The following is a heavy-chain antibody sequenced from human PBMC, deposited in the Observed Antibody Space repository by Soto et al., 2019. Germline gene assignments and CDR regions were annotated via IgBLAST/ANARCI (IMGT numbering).Heavy chain of an antibody. CDR2: ICGSGGST. J-gene: IGHJ3*02. CDR3: AKIPLSSSWYLDAFDI. CDR1: GFTFSSYA. V-gene: IGHV3-23*01. D-gene: IGHD6-13*01. Sequence: EVQLLESGGGLVQPGGSLRLSCAASGFTFSSYAMSWVRQAPGKGLEWVSAICGSGGSTYYADSVKGRFTISRDNSKNTLYLQMNSLRPEDTAVYYCAKIPLSSSWYLDAFDIWGQGTMVNVSS.